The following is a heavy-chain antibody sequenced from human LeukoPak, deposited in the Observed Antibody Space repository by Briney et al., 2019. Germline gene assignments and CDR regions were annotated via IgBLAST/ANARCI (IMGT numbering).Heavy chain of an antibody. J-gene: IGHJ5*02. Sequence: ASVKVSCKASGYTFTSYGISWVRQAPGQGLEWMGWISAYNGNTNYAQKLQGRVTMTTDTSTSTAYMELRNLRSDDTAVYYCAREEDSSSWRGRYNWFDPWGQGTLVTVSS. V-gene: IGHV1-18*01. CDR1: GYTFTSYG. CDR2: ISAYNGNT. CDR3: AREEDSSSWRGRYNWFDP. D-gene: IGHD6-13*01.